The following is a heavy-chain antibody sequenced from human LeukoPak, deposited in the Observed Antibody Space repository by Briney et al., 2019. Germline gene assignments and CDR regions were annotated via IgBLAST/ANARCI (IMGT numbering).Heavy chain of an antibody. D-gene: IGHD2-15*01. V-gene: IGHV3-48*03. J-gene: IGHJ4*02. CDR1: GFTFSSYE. CDR3: ARESVRYCSGGTCYSRRAFDY. CDR2: ISSSGSNI. Sequence: PGRSLRLSCAASGFTFSSYEMNWVRQAPGKGLEWVSYISSSGSNIYYADSVKGRFTISRDNAKNSLYLQMNSLRAEDTAVYYCARESVRYCSGGTCYSRRAFDYWGQGTLVTVSS.